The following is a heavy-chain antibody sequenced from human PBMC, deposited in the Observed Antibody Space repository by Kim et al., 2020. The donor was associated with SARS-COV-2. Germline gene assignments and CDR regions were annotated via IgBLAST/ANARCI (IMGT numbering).Heavy chain of an antibody. Sequence: TSYADSVKGRFTISRDNVKNSLYLQMNSLRADDTAIYYCARRVTGSLDYWGQGTLVTVAS. J-gene: IGHJ4*02. CDR3: ARRVTGSLDY. D-gene: IGHD2-15*01. V-gene: IGHV3-11*04. CDR2: T.